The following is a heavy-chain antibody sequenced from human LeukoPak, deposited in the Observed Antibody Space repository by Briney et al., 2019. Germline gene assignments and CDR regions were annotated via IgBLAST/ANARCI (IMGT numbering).Heavy chain of an antibody. J-gene: IGHJ5*02. D-gene: IGHD3-16*01. CDR2: IKQDGREK. CDR3: ARERGDYVWVANWFDP. V-gene: IGHV3-7*01. CDR1: GFTFSSYW. Sequence: GGSLRLSCAASGFTFSSYWMSWVRQAPGKGLEWVANIKQDGREKYYVDSVKGRFTISRDNAKNSLYLQMNSLRAEDTAVYYCARERGDYVWVANWFDPWGQGTLVTVSS.